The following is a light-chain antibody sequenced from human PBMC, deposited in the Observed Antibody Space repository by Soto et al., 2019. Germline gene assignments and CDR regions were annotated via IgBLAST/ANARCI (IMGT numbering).Light chain of an antibody. Sequence: QSALTQPPSASGSPGQSVTISCTGTSSDVGGYDYVSWYQQRPGKAPKLLIHEVTKRPSGVPDRFSGSKSGNTASLTVSGLQAEDEADYYCSSYAGRTLYVFRTGTKVTVL. J-gene: IGLJ1*01. V-gene: IGLV2-8*01. CDR1: SSDVGGYDY. CDR2: EVT. CDR3: SSYAGRTLYV.